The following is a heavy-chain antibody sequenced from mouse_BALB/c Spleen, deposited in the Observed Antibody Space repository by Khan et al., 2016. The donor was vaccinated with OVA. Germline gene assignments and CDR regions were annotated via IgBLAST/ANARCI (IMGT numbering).Heavy chain of an antibody. CDR2: INPYNDYT. CDR1: GYTFSNHH. J-gene: IGHJ3*01. V-gene: IGHV1S45*01. D-gene: IGHD2-14*01. CDR3: ARAWAVRRNAWFSY. Sequence: VQLQQLGAELVRPGASVKISCKAFGYTFSNHHINWVKQRPGQGLDWIGYINPYNDYTNYNQKFKGKATLTVDKSSSTAYMELSSLTSEDSAVYYCARAWAVRRNAWFSYWGQGTLVTVSA.